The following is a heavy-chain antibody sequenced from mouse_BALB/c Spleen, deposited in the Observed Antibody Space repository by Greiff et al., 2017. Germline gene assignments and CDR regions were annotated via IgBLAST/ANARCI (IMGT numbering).Heavy chain of an antibody. Sequence: EVHLVESGGGLVKPGGSLKLSCAASGFTFSSYAMSWVRQTPEKRLEWVASISSGGSTYYPDSVKGRFTISRDNARNILYLQMSSLRSEDTAMYYCARGDYYGSGWYFDVWGAGTTVTVSS. V-gene: IGHV5-6-5*01. J-gene: IGHJ1*01. CDR1: GFTFSSYA. CDR3: ARGDYYGSGWYFDV. CDR2: ISSGGST. D-gene: IGHD1-1*01.